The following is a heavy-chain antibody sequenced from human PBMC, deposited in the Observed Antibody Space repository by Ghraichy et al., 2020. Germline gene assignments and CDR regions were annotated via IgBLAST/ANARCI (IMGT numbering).Heavy chain of an antibody. J-gene: IGHJ6*02. D-gene: IGHD2-2*01. CDR3: SRVLPHRSTSPEGMDV. Sequence: ASVKVSCKASGYTFTSYAMHWVRQAPGQRLEWMGWINAGNGNTKYSQKFQGRVTITRDTSASTAYMELSSLRSEDTAVYYCSRVLPHRSTSPEGMDVWGQGTTVTVSS. V-gene: IGHV1-3*01. CDR2: INAGNGNT. CDR1: GYTFTSYA.